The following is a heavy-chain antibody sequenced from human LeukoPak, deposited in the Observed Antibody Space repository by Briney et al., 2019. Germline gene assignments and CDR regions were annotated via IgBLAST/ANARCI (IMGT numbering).Heavy chain of an antibody. CDR3: ANQPSLSSITDY. CDR2: ISGHGGNT. J-gene: IGHJ4*02. CDR1: GFPFSSYA. Sequence: GGPLSLSCAASGFPFSSYAMNWFRQPPGKGLEWVSGISGHGGNTYYADSVRGRFTISRDNSKNTLYLQMNSLRAEDTAVYYCANQPSLSSITDYWGQGTLVTVSS. D-gene: IGHD1-14*01. V-gene: IGHV3-23*01.